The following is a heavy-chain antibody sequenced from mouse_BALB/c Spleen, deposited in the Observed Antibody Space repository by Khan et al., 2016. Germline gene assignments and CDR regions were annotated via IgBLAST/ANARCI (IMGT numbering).Heavy chain of an antibody. D-gene: IGHD1-1*01. Sequence: QIQLVQSGPELKKPGETVRISCKAAGYTFTNYGMNWVKQAPGKGLKWMGWINTYTGDPTYADDFKGRFAFSLETSASTAYLQINNLKNEDTATYLCARPDYGSSRGFAYWGQGTLVTVSA. V-gene: IGHV9-3-1*01. CDR1: GYTFTNYG. CDR3: ARPDYGSSRGFAY. J-gene: IGHJ3*01. CDR2: INTYTGDP.